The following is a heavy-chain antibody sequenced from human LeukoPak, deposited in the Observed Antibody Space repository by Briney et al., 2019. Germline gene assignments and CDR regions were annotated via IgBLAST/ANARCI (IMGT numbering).Heavy chain of an antibody. J-gene: IGHJ4*02. CDR3: ARVHNYYDSSGHHYYFDY. CDR1: GFTVSSNY. Sequence: GGSLRLSCAASGFTVSSNYMSWVRQAPGKGLEWVSVIYSGGSTYYADSVKGRFTISRDNSKNTLYLQMNSLRAEDTAVYYCARVHNYYDSSGHHYYFDYWGQGTLVTVSS. V-gene: IGHV3-53*01. D-gene: IGHD3-22*01. CDR2: IYSGGST.